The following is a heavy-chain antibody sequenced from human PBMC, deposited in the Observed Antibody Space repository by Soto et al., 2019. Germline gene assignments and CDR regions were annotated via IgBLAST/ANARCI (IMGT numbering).Heavy chain of an antibody. CDR3: AGGDYYHSSGYYFYYYTMDV. D-gene: IGHD3-22*01. CDR1: GGSISSSSYY. J-gene: IGHJ6*02. V-gene: IGHV4-39*01. CDR2: VYYGGST. Sequence: SETLSLTCTVSGGSISSSSYYWGWIRQPPGKGLEWIGNVYYGGSTYYNPSLKSRVTISVETSKSQFSLKLSSVTAADTAVYYCAGGDYYHSSGYYFYYYTMDVWGQGTAVTVSS.